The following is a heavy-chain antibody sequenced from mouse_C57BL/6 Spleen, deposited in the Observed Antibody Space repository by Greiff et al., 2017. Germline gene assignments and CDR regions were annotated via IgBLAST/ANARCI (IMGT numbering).Heavy chain of an antibody. CDR2: IHPYNDDT. V-gene: IGHV1-47*01. CDR3: ARENWYCFDY. J-gene: IGHJ2*01. D-gene: IGHD4-1*01. Sequence: VQLQESGAELVKPGASVKMSCKASGYTFTTYPIEWMKQTHGKGLEWIGNIHPYNDDTKYNEKFKGKATLTVDKSSSTVYLELSRLTSEDSAVYNCARENWYCFDYWGQGTTLTVSS. CDR1: GYTFTTYP.